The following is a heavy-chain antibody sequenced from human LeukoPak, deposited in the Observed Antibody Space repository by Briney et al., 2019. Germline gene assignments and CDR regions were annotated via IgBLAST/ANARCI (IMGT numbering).Heavy chain of an antibody. CDR2: ISGSGGST. Sequence: GGSLRLSCAASGFTFSSYAMSWVRQAPGKGLEWVSAISGSGGSTYYADSVKGRLTISRHNSKNTLYLQMNSLRAEDTAVYYCAKGIVPAAANWFDPWGQGTLVTVSS. V-gene: IGHV3-23*01. CDR1: GFTFSSYA. D-gene: IGHD2-2*01. CDR3: AKGIVPAAANWFDP. J-gene: IGHJ5*02.